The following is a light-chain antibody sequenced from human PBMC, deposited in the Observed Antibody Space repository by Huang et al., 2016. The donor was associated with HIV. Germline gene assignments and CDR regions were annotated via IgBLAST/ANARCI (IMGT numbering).Light chain of an antibody. V-gene: IGKV1-39*01. CDR2: AAS. J-gene: IGKJ5*01. CDR1: QSISSY. Sequence: DIQMTQSPSSLSASVGDRVTINCRASQSISSYLNWYQQQPGKAPKCLSYAASSLQSGVPSRFSGRGSGTDFTLTISSLQPEDFATYYCQQSYSTASSFGQGTRLEMK. CDR3: QQSYSTASS.